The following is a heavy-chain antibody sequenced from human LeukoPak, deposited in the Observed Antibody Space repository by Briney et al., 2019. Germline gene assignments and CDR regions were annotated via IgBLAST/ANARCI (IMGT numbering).Heavy chain of an antibody. CDR3: ARSGCGSRWYFFDH. Sequence: GGSLRLSCAASGFTFDDYAMHWVRQAPGKGLEWVSGISWNSGSIGYADSVKGRFTISRDNAKNSLYLQMNSLRDEDTAVYYCARSGCGSRWYFFDHWGQGTLVTVSS. CDR1: GFTFDDYA. CDR2: ISWNSGSI. D-gene: IGHD6-13*01. V-gene: IGHV3-9*01. J-gene: IGHJ4*02.